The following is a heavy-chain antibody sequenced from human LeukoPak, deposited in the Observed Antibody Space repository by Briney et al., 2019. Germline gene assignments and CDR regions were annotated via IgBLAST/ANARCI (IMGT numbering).Heavy chain of an antibody. Sequence: GGSLRLSCAASGFTFSSYSMNWVRQAPGKGLEWVSSISSSSSYIYYADSVKGRFTISRDNAKNSLYLQMNSLRAEDTAVYYCAREGVVVTAWAFDIWGQGTMVTVSS. CDR1: GFTFSSYS. D-gene: IGHD2-21*02. CDR2: ISSSSSYI. V-gene: IGHV3-21*01. J-gene: IGHJ3*02. CDR3: AREGVVVTAWAFDI.